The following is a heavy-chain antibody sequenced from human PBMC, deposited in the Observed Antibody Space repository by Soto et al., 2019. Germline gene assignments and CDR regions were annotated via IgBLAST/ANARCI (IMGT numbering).Heavy chain of an antibody. J-gene: IGHJ6*02. CDR3: ARGPAIDYGMDV. CDR1: GFTVSSNY. V-gene: IGHV3-53*01. CDR2: IYSGGST. D-gene: IGHD3-22*01. Sequence: GRSLRLSCAASGFTVSSNYMSWVRQAPGKGLEWVSVIYSGGSTYYADSVKGRFTISRDNSKNTLYLQMNSLRAEDTAVYYCARGPAIDYGMDVWGQGTTVTVSS.